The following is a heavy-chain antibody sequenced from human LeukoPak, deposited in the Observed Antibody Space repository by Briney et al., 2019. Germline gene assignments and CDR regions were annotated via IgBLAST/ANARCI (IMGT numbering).Heavy chain of an antibody. Sequence: SETQSLTCAVYGGSFSGYYWSWIRQPPGKGLEWIGEINHSGSANYNPSLKSRVTISVDTSKNQFSLKLSSVTAADTAVYYCARGRRAARDYWGQGTLVTVSS. V-gene: IGHV4-34*01. CDR2: INHSGSA. J-gene: IGHJ4*02. CDR3: ARGRRAARDY. D-gene: IGHD6-6*01. CDR1: GGSFSGYY.